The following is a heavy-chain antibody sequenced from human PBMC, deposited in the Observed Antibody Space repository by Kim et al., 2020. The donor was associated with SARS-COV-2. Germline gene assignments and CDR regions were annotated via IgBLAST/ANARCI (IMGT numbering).Heavy chain of an antibody. J-gene: IGHJ4*02. CDR3: ARLDYYGSGSFFFDY. D-gene: IGHD3-10*01. CDR2: INYRGST. V-gene: IGHV4-39*01. CDR1: GGSISSSSYY. Sequence: SETLSLTCTVSGGSISSSSYYWGWIRQPPGKGLEWIGSINYRGSTYYKPSLKSRVTISVDTSKNQFSLKLSSVTAADTAVYYCARLDYYGSGSFFFDYWGQGSLVSISS.